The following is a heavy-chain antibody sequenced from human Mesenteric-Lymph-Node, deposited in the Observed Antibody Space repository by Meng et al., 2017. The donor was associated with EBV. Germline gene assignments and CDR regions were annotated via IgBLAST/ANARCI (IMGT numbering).Heavy chain of an antibody. CDR1: GGSFSGYY. CDR3: ARERSVTGRVRFDY. V-gene: IGHV4-34*01. CDR2: INHSGST. Sequence: VHLQQWGAVLLKPSETLALTCAVYGGSFSGYYWSWIRQPPGKGLEWIGEINHSGSTNYNPSLKSRVTISVDTSKNQFSLKLSSVTAADTAVYYCARERSVTGRVRFDYWGQGTLVTVSS. J-gene: IGHJ4*02. D-gene: IGHD6-19*01.